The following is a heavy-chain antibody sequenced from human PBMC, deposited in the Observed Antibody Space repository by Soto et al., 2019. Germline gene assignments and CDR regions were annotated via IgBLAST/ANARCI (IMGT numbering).Heavy chain of an antibody. D-gene: IGHD6-13*01. Sequence: QVQLVESGGGVVQPGRSLRLSCAASGFTFGSYGMHWVRQAPGKGLEWVAVISYDGSNKYYADSVKGRFTISRDNSKNTLFLQMNSLRAEDTAVYYCAKSYSSSLGYFDYWGQGTLVTVSS. J-gene: IGHJ4*02. CDR2: ISYDGSNK. CDR3: AKSYSSSLGYFDY. V-gene: IGHV3-30*18. CDR1: GFTFGSYG.